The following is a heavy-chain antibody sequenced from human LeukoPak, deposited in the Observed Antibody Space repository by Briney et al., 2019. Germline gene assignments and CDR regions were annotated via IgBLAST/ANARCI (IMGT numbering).Heavy chain of an antibody. CDR1: GYTFTSYA. D-gene: IGHD3-3*01. Sequence: APVKVSCKASGYTFTSYAMHWVRQAPGQRLEWMGWINAGNGNTKYSQKFQGRVTITRDTSASTAYMELSSLRSEDTAVYYCARGSGGFWSSFDPWGQGTLVTVSS. CDR2: INAGNGNT. CDR3: ARGSGGFWSSFDP. J-gene: IGHJ5*02. V-gene: IGHV1-3*01.